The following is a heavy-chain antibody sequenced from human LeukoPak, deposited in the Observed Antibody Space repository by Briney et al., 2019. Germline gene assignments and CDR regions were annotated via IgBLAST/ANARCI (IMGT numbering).Heavy chain of an antibody. D-gene: IGHD3-10*01. J-gene: IGHJ4*02. CDR1: GFTFSSYS. CDR3: AKDIRNQRHYYGSGSPEYYFDY. V-gene: IGHV3-23*01. CDR2: ISGSGGST. Sequence: GGSLRLSCAASGFTFSSYSMNWVRQAPGKGLEWVSAISGSGGSTYYADSVKGRFTISRDNSKNTLYLQMNSLRAEDTAVYYCAKDIRNQRHYYGSGSPEYYFDYWGQGTLVTVSS.